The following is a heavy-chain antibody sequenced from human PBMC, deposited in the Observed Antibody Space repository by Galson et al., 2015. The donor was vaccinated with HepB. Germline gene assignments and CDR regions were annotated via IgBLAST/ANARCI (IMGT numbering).Heavy chain of an antibody. J-gene: IGHJ2*01. D-gene: IGHD5-18*01. Sequence: PALVKPTQTLTLTCTFSGFSLRTSGMCVSWIRQPPGKALEWLARIDWDDDKYYSTSLKTRLTISKDTSKNQVVLTMTNMDPVDTATYYCAHRRGGGYSWDWYFDLWGRGTLVTVSS. V-gene: IGHV2-70*12. CDR3: AHRRGGGYSWDWYFDL. CDR1: GFSLRTSGMC. CDR2: IDWDDDK.